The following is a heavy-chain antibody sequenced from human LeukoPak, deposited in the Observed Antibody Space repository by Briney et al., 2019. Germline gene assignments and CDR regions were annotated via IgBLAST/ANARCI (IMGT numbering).Heavy chain of an antibody. CDR2: ISYDGSNK. J-gene: IGHJ2*01. CDR3: AKDLGGGSGCYDL. Sequence: PGRSLRLSCAASGFTFSSCGMHWVRQAPGKGLEWVAIISYDGSNKYYADSVQGRFTISRDNSKNTLYLRMNSLRAEDTAVYYCAKDLGGGSGCYDLWGRGTLVTVSS. V-gene: IGHV3-30*18. CDR1: GFTFSSCG. D-gene: IGHD6-19*01.